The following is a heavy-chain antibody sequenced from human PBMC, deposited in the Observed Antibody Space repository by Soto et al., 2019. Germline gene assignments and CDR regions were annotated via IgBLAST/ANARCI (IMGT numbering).Heavy chain of an antibody. D-gene: IGHD2-21*02. CDR2: IYYRSKWFH. CDR3: ARRSPLRGNSLIDY. Sequence: PSQTLSLTCVISGDSVSSNGACWNWIRQSPSRGLQWLGRIYYRSKWFHDYAASVESRMAINPDTSRNQFSLQLDYVTPEDTAVYYCARRSPLRGNSLIDYWGQGTLVTVSS. J-gene: IGHJ4*02. CDR1: GDSVSSNGAC. V-gene: IGHV6-1*01.